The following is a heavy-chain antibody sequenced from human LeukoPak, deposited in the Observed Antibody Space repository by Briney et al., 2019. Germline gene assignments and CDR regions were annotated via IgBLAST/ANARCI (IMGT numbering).Heavy chain of an antibody. CDR1: GFTFSNYA. CDR3: ARVIYYYYYMDV. CDR2: ISGSDGNT. J-gene: IGHJ6*03. V-gene: IGHV3-23*01. Sequence: GGSLRLSCAASGFTFSNYAMSWVRQAPGKGLEWVSAISGSDGNTYYADSVKGRFTIPRDNSKSTLYLQMNSLRAEDTAVYYCARVIYYYYYMDVWGKGTTVTISS.